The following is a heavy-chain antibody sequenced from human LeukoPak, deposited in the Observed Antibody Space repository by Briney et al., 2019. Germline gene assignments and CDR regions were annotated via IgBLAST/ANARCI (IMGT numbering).Heavy chain of an antibody. D-gene: IGHD4-23*01. CDR3: ANSPYVGDHGGPSA. Sequence: PGWSLRLSCAASGFTFSSYAMNWVRQAPGKGPEWVSAISGGGGNTYYADSVKGRFTISRDDSKNTLFLQMNSLRVEDTAVYYCANSPYVGDHGGPSAWGQGTLVTVSS. CDR1: GFTFSSYA. V-gene: IGHV3-23*01. J-gene: IGHJ5*02. CDR2: ISGGGGNT.